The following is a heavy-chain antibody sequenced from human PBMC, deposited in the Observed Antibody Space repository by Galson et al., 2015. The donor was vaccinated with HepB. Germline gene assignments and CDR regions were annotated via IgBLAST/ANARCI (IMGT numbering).Heavy chain of an antibody. CDR3: AKFSGVVRGGVGGYFDY. V-gene: IGHV3-23*01. Sequence: SLRLSCAASGFTFSSYAMSWVRQAPGKGLEWVSAISGSGGSTYYADSVKGRFTISRNNSKNTLYLQMNSLRAEDTAVYYCAKFSGVVRGGVGGYFDYWGQGTLVTVSS. CDR1: GFTFSSYA. D-gene: IGHD3-10*01. J-gene: IGHJ4*02. CDR2: ISGSGGST.